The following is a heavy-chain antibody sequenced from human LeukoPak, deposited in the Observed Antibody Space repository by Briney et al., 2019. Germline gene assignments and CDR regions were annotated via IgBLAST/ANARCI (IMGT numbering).Heavy chain of an antibody. CDR3: TRLYSSGWGHDY. J-gene: IGHJ4*02. CDR1: GFTFGDYA. V-gene: IGHV3-49*04. CDR2: IRSKAYGGTT. D-gene: IGHD6-19*01. Sequence: GGSLRLSCTASGFTFGDYAKSWVRQAPGKGLEWVGFIRSKAYGGTTEYAASVKGRFTISRDDSKSIAYLQMNSLKTEDTAVYYCTRLYSSGWGHDYWGQGTLVTVSS.